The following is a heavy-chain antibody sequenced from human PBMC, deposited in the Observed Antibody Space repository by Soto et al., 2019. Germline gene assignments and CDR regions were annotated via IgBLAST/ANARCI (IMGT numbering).Heavy chain of an antibody. J-gene: IGHJ4*02. V-gene: IGHV1-8*01. CDR3: AKVSRKGSAIDFDY. Sequence: QVQLVQSGAELKKPGASVKVSCKASGYTFSNSDMNWVRQATGQGPEWIGWVNPNNGDTGYAQKFQGRVTLTTDISTTTAYMELTSLRSEDTAIYYCAKVSRKGSAIDFDYWGQGTLLTVSS. CDR2: VNPNNGDT. D-gene: IGHD3-10*01. CDR1: GYTFSNSD.